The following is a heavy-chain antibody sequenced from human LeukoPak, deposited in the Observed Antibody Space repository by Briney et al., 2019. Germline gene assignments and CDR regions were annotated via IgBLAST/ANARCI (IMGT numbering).Heavy chain of an antibody. CDR3: ARGVVIRRLPTYYFDY. V-gene: IGHV1-8*03. Sequence: ASVKVSCTASGYTFTSYDINWVRQATGQGLEWMGWMNPNSGNTGYAQKFQGRVTITRNTSISTAYMELSSLRSEDTAVYYCARGVVIRRLPTYYFDYWGQGTLVTVSS. CDR1: GYTFTSYD. J-gene: IGHJ4*02. D-gene: IGHD3-22*01. CDR2: MNPNSGNT.